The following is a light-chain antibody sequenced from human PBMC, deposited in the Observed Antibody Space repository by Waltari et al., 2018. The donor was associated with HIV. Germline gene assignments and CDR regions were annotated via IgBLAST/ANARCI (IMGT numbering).Light chain of an antibody. CDR1: QSVNANY. Sequence: EIVMTQSPGTLSLSPGETATLNCRASQSVNANYLAWYQQKPGQPPRLIMYGASTRNTGVPDRFTGIGSGTDFTLTISRLEADDFAVYYCQQFADSLLTFGGGTKVEIK. V-gene: IGKV3-20*01. CDR2: GAS. CDR3: QQFADSLLT. J-gene: IGKJ4*01.